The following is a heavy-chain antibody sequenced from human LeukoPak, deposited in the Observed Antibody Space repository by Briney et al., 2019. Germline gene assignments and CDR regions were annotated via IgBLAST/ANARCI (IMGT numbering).Heavy chain of an antibody. D-gene: IGHD6-13*01. J-gene: IGHJ4*02. V-gene: IGHV4-59*12. CDR2: IYYSGST. CDR3: ARGGVAAAGTGTYYFDY. Sequence: PSETLSLTCTVSGGSISSYYWSWIRQPPGKGLEWIGYIYYSGSTNYNPSLKSRVTISVDTSKNQFSLKLSSVTAADTAVYYCARGGVAAAGTGTYYFDYWGQGTLVTVSS. CDR1: GGSISSYY.